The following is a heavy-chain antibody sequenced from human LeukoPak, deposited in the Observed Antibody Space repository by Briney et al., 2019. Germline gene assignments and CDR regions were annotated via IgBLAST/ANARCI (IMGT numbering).Heavy chain of an antibody. J-gene: IGHJ4*02. V-gene: IGHV4-59*01. D-gene: IGHD3-22*01. CDR1: GGSISSYY. Sequence: SETLSLTCTASGGSISSYYWSWIRQPPGKGLEWIGYIYYSGSTNYNPSLKSRVTISVDTSKNQFSLKLSSVTAADTAVYYCARVSDNYYDSSGYYQYYFDYWGQGTLVTVSS. CDR3: ARVSDNYYDSSGYYQYYFDY. CDR2: IYYSGST.